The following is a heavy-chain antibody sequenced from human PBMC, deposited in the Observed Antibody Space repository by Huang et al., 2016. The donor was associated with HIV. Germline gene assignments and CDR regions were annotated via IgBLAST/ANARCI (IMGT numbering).Heavy chain of an antibody. V-gene: IGHV3-30*18. Sequence: QVQLVESGGGVVQPGRSLRISCAASGFTFSSYGMHWVRQAPGKGLEWVAVISYDGKTKYDADSVKGRFSSSRDNSKTTVYLQLNSLRVEDTAVYYCAKGGSAAAVLDFWGQGTLVTVSS. J-gene: IGHJ4*02. CDR2: ISYDGKTK. CDR3: AKGGSAAAVLDF. D-gene: IGHD6-13*01. CDR1: GFTFSSYG.